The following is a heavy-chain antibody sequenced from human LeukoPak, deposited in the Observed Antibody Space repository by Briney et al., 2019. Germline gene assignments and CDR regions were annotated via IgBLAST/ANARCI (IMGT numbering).Heavy chain of an antibody. J-gene: IGHJ4*02. CDR1: GGSISRYS. Sequence: SETLSLTCIVSGGSISRYSWNWIRQSPGKGLEWIGYIAHSGTTSYKSSLKSRVTISVDTSKNQLSLRLTSVTAAGTAVYYCARWDDSAWAFGNWGPGTLVTVSS. CDR3: ARWDDSAWAFGN. CDR2: IAHSGTT. D-gene: IGHD6-19*01. V-gene: IGHV4-59*08.